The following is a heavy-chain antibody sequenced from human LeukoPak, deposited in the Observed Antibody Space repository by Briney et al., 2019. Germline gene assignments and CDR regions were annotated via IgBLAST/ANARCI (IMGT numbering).Heavy chain of an antibody. V-gene: IGHV4-59*01. CDR1: GDSISSDY. D-gene: IGHD3-10*01. CDR2: IYYTGST. CDR3: AREVSSVGANYFDF. Sequence: SETLSLTCAVSGDSISSDYWSWVRQPPGKGLEWIGYIYYTGSTNYNPSLKSRVTISVDTSKNQFSLKLSSVTAADTAVYYCAREVSSVGANYFDFWGQGTLVTVSS. J-gene: IGHJ4*02.